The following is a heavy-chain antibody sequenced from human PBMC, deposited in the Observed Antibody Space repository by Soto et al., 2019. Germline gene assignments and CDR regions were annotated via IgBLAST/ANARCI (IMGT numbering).Heavy chain of an antibody. J-gene: IGHJ5*02. Sequence: GGSLRLSCAASGFAFSSYGMHWVRQAPGKGLEWVAVIWYDGSNKYYADSVKGRFTISRDNSKNTLYLQMNILRAEDTAVYYCAREYYDFWSGYYTGNSWFDPWGQGTLVTVSS. CDR1: GFAFSSYG. D-gene: IGHD3-3*01. CDR2: IWYDGSNK. V-gene: IGHV3-33*01. CDR3: AREYYDFWSGYYTGNSWFDP.